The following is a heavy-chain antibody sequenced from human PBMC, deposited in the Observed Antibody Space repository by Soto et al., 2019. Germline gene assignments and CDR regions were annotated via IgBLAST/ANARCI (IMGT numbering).Heavy chain of an antibody. CDR1: GYTFTSYY. J-gene: IGHJ6*02. Sequence: ASVKVSCKASGYTFTSYYMHWVRQAPGQGLEWMGIINPSGGSTSYAQKFQGRVTMTRDTSTSTVYMELSSLRSEDTAVYYCASGRHDSSGYYGTLGMDVWGQGTTVTVSS. CDR2: INPSGGST. CDR3: ASGRHDSSGYYGTLGMDV. V-gene: IGHV1-46*01. D-gene: IGHD3-22*01.